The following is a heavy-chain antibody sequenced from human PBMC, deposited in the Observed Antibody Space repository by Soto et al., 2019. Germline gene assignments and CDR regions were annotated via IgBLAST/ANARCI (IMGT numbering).Heavy chain of an antibody. V-gene: IGHV4-39*01. CDR2: IYYSGST. CDR1: GGSISSSSYY. Sequence: PSETLSLTCTVSGGSISSSSYYWGWIRQPPGKGLEWIGSIYYSGSTYYNPSLKSRVTISVDTSKNQFSLKLSSVTAADTAVYYCAKQMFFRHYYYGMDVWGQGTTVTVSS. D-gene: IGHD3-10*02. J-gene: IGHJ6*02. CDR3: AKQMFFRHYYYGMDV.